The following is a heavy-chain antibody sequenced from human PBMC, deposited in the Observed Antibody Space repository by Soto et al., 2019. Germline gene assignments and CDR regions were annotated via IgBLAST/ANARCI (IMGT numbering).Heavy chain of an antibody. CDR2: ISSDGGDK. CDR1: GFTFSAYG. Sequence: QVQLVESGGGVVQPGRSLRLSCEASGFTFSAYGMHWVRQAPGKGLEWVTRISSDGGDKKYSGSVQGRFTVTRDNSKNSMSLQMDSLRPEATAFDYGAKESCYDFVQWCQGALVTGSS. J-gene: IGHJ4*02. V-gene: IGHV3-30*18. D-gene: IGHD5-12*01. CDR3: AKESCYDFVQ.